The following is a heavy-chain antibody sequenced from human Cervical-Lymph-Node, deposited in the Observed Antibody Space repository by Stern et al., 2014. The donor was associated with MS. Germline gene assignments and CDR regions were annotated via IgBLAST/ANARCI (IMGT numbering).Heavy chain of an antibody. Sequence: VQLVESGGGLIQPGGSLRLSCAAPGFIVSKNYMSWVRQAPGKGLEWVSLIYTDGSTYYAGSVKGRITISRDSSKNKLFLQMNSLRAEDTAMYYCARAIFGVNTAAMAPDAFDSWGQGTMVTVSS. CDR3: ARAIFGVNTAAMAPDAFDS. CDR1: GFIVSKNY. V-gene: IGHV3-53*01. CDR2: IYTDGST. D-gene: IGHD3-3*01. J-gene: IGHJ3*01.